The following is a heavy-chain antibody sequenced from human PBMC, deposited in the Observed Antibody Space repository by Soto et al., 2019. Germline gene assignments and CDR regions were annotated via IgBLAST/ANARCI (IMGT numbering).Heavy chain of an antibody. CDR3: ARGRSGSTIVNSYYYYGMDV. Sequence: ASVKVSCKASGYTFTSYDINWVRQATGQGLEGMGWMNPNSGNTGYAQKFQGRVTMTRNTSISTAYMELNSLRSEDTAVYYCARGRSGSTIVNSYYYYGMDVWGQGTTVTVSS. J-gene: IGHJ6*02. CDR2: MNPNSGNT. V-gene: IGHV1-8*01. D-gene: IGHD3-3*01. CDR1: GYTFTSYD.